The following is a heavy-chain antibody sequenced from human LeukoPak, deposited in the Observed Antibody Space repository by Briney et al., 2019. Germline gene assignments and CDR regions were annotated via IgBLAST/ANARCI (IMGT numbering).Heavy chain of an antibody. Sequence: PGGSLRLSCAASGFTFSSYWMHWARQAPGKGLVWVSRINSDGSSTTYADSVKGRFTISRDNAKNTLYLQMNSLRAEDTAVYYCAKGRAQWLVPMDVWGQGTTVTVSS. CDR2: INSDGSST. CDR1: GFTFSSYW. V-gene: IGHV3-74*01. CDR3: AKGRAQWLVPMDV. J-gene: IGHJ6*02. D-gene: IGHD6-19*01.